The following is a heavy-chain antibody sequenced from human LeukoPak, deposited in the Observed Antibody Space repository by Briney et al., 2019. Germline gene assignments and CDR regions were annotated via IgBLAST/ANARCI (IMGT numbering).Heavy chain of an antibody. J-gene: IGHJ4*02. Sequence: PGGSLRLSCAASGFTFSDYYMSWIRQAPGKGLEWVSSISGSGDNTYYADSVKGRFTISRDNPKNTLYLQMNSLRAEDTAMYYCAKSYYDSSGYSLSGFDCWGQGTLVTVSS. D-gene: IGHD3-22*01. CDR3: AKSYYDSSGYSLSGFDC. V-gene: IGHV3-23*01. CDR1: GFTFSDYY. CDR2: ISGSGDNT.